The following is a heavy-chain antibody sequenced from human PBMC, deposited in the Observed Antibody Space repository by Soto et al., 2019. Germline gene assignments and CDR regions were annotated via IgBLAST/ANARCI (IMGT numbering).Heavy chain of an antibody. Sequence: GGSLRLSCAASGFTFDDYAMHWVRQAPGEGLEWVSGISWNSGSIGYADSVKGRFTISRDNAKNSLYLQMNSLRAEDTALYYCAKDISYYYGSGSYRVCGQGTLVTVSS. CDR2: ISWNSGSI. CDR1: GFTFDDYA. J-gene: IGHJ4*02. CDR3: AKDISYYYGSGSYRV. V-gene: IGHV3-9*01. D-gene: IGHD3-10*01.